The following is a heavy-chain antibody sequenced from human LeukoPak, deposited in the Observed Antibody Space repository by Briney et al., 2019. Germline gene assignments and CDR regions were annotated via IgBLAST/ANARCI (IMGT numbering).Heavy chain of an antibody. V-gene: IGHV1-69*05. J-gene: IGHJ2*01. Sequence: SVKVSCKASGGTFSSYAISWVRQAPGQGLEWMGGIIPIFGTANYAQKFQGRVTITTDESTSTAYMELRSLRSDDTAVYYCARGSGSYPVNWYFDLWGRGTLVTVSS. D-gene: IGHD1-26*01. CDR2: IIPIFGTA. CDR3: ARGSGSYPVNWYFDL. CDR1: GGTFSSYA.